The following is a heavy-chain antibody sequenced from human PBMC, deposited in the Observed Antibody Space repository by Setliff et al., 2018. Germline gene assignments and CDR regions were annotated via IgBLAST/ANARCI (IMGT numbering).Heavy chain of an antibody. J-gene: IGHJ3*01. CDR1: GDSISSGDYF. V-gene: IGHV4-30-4*08. D-gene: IGHD1-26*01. CDR2: IYHSGSA. CDR3: AREVGTSTSSDAFYV. Sequence: SETLSLTCTVSGDSISSGDYFWSWIRQPPGKGLEWIAYIYHSGSAYYHPSLKSRVTMSVDTSKNQFSLHLTSVTAADTAVYYCAREVGTSTSSDAFYVWGQGMMVTVSS.